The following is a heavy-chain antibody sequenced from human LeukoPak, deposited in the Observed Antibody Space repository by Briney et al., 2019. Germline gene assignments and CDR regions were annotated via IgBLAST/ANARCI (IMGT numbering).Heavy chain of an antibody. J-gene: IGHJ4*02. CDR3: ARHSDYYYGSGTTDY. D-gene: IGHD3-10*01. Sequence: SETLSLTCTVSGGSISSYYWSWIRQPPGKGLEWIGCIYYSGSTNYNPSLKSRVTISVDTSKNQFSLKLSSVTAADTAVYYCARHSDYYYGSGTTDYWGQGTLVTVSS. CDR1: GGSISSYY. V-gene: IGHV4-59*08. CDR2: IYYSGST.